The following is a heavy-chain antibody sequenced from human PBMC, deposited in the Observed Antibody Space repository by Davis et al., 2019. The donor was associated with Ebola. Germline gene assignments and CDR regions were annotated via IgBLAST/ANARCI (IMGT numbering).Heavy chain of an antibody. CDR3: ARDRMVRGVIIMSFGMDV. J-gene: IGHJ6*02. Sequence: GGSLRLSCAASGFTFSSYSMNWVRQAPGKGLEWVSYISSSSSTIYYADSVKGRFTISRDNAKNSLYLQMNSLRDEDTAVYYCARDRMVRGVIIMSFGMDVWGQGTTVTVSS. D-gene: IGHD3-10*01. CDR2: ISSSSSTI. CDR1: GFTFSSYS. V-gene: IGHV3-48*02.